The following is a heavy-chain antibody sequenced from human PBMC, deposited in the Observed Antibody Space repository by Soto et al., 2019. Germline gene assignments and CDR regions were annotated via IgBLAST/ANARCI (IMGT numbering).Heavy chain of an antibody. J-gene: IGHJ4*02. V-gene: IGHV1-18*04. Sequence: QVQLVQSGAEVKKPGASVRVSCKTSGYTFANYNINWVRQAPGQGLEWMGWITGYNGDTKYAQKLQGRVTVTTDTSTGTANMELRSLRSDDTAMYYCARARRSMDHWGQGTLVTVSS. CDR3: ARARRSMDH. CDR1: GYTFANYN. CDR2: ITGYNGDT.